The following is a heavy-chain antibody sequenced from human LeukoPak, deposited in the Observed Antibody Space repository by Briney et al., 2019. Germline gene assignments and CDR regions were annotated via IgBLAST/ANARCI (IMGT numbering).Heavy chain of an antibody. CDR2: IIPIFGTA. CDR3: AREGARVVPGAFDY. J-gene: IGHJ4*02. Sequence: ASVKVSCKASGGTFSSYAISWVRQAPGQGLEWMGGIIPIFGTANCAQKFQGRVTITTDESTSTAYMELSSLRSEDTAVYYCAREGARVVPGAFDYWGQGTLVTASS. CDR1: GGTFSSYA. V-gene: IGHV1-69*05. D-gene: IGHD2-15*01.